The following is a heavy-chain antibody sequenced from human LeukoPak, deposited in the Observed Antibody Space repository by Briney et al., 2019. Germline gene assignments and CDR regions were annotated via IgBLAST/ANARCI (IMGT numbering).Heavy chain of an antibody. J-gene: IGHJ6*03. Sequence: GGTLRLSCAASGFTFSTYGMSWVRQAPGKGLEWVSAISGPGGNTYYADSVKGRFTVSRDNSKNTLYLQMNSLRAEDTAVYYCARRPHYYYFYYMDVWGKGTTVTVSS. CDR2: ISGPGGNT. CDR3: ARRPHYYYFYYMDV. CDR1: GFTFSTYG. V-gene: IGHV3-23*01.